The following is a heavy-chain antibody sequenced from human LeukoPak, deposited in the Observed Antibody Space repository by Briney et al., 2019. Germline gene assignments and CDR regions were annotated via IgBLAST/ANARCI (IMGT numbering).Heavy chain of an antibody. D-gene: IGHD2-2*01. Sequence: GGSLRLSCAASGFTFSSYAMSWVRQAPGKGLEWVSAISGSGGSTYYADSVKGRFTISRDNSKNTLYLQMNSLRAEDTAVYYCAKDLNGYCSSTSCYPSNWLDPWGQGTLVTVSS. CDR3: AKDLNGYCSSTSCYPSNWLDP. V-gene: IGHV3-23*01. CDR1: GFTFSSYA. J-gene: IGHJ5*02. CDR2: ISGSGGST.